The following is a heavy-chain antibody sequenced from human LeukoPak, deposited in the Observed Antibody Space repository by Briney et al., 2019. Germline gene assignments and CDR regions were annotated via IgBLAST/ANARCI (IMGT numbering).Heavy chain of an antibody. CDR2: VYSGGDT. CDR1: GFSFSNNY. V-gene: IGHV3-53*01. CDR3: ARDFTGPVV. J-gene: IGHJ6*04. D-gene: IGHD1-14*01. Sequence: PGGSLRLSGEAPGFSFSNNYVSWVRQAPGKGLEWISAVYSGGDTYYIESVRGRFTISRDNSKNTIHLQMNGLTPEDTAMYYCARDFTGPVVWGKGTTVTVSS.